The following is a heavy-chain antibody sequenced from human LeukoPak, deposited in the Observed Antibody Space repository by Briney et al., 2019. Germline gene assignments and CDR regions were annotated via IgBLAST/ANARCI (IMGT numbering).Heavy chain of an antibody. CDR1: GGSISSSNW. V-gene: IGHV4-4*02. J-gene: IGHJ4*02. D-gene: IGHD6-13*01. CDR2: IFHTGST. CDR3: ASRLHFYSMTWYNFDF. Sequence: SGTLSLTCAVSGGSISSSNWWTWVRQPPGKGLEWIGEIFHTGSTNYNSSLKSRVTMLVDKSENQFSLRLTSVTAADTAIYYCASRLHFYSMTWYNFDFWGQGTLVTVSS.